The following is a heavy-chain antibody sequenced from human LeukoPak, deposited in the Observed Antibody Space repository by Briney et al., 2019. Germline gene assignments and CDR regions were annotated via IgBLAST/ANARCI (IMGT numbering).Heavy chain of an antibody. J-gene: IGHJ4*02. V-gene: IGHV3-21*04. CDR3: AKVEGASKASVY. CDR1: GFIFSTYS. Sequence: GGSLRLSCAASGFIFSTYSMSWARQAPGKGLEWVSSISSSSTYIHYADSVKGRFTISRDNSKNTLYLQMYSLRAEDTAVYYCAKVEGASKASVYWGQGALVTVSS. D-gene: IGHD1-1*01. CDR2: ISSSSTYI.